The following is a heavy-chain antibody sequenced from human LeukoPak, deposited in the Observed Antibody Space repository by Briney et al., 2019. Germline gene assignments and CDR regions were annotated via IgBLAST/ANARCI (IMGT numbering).Heavy chain of an antibody. CDR1: GFTFSSYG. CDR2: ISGSGGST. CDR3: ARGNFWSEGYYYYYMDV. V-gene: IGHV3-23*01. D-gene: IGHD3-3*01. J-gene: IGHJ6*03. Sequence: GGSLRLSCAASGFTFSSYGMSWVRQAPGKGLEWVSTISGSGGSTYYADSVKGRFTISRDNSKNTLYLQMNSLRAEDTAVYYCARGNFWSEGYYYYYMDVWGKGTTVTVSS.